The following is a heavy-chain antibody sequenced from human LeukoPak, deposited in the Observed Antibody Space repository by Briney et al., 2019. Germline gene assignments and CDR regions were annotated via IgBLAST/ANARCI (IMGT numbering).Heavy chain of an antibody. CDR1: GGSISSGSYY. J-gene: IGHJ4*02. D-gene: IGHD3-22*01. CDR3: ARSLYYYDSSGYVDY. Sequence: SETLSLTCTVSGGSISSGSYYWSWIRRPAGKGLEWIGRIYTSGSTNYNPSLKSRVTISVDTSKNQFSLKLSSVTAADTAVYYCARSLYYYDSSGYVDYWGQGTLVTVSS. V-gene: IGHV4-61*02. CDR2: IYTSGST.